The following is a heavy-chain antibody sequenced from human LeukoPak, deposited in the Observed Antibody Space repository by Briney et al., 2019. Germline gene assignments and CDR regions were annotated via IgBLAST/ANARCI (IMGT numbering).Heavy chain of an antibody. CDR3: ARRRSGSSGPPSDH. Sequence: ASVKVSCKASGYTFTSYNINWVRQATGQGLEWMGWMNPNSGNTGYAQKFQGRVNMTRNTSISTAYMELSSLESEDTAVYYCARRRSGSSGPPSDHWGQGTLVTVSS. CDR2: MNPNSGNT. D-gene: IGHD6-6*01. CDR1: GYTFTSYN. V-gene: IGHV1-8*01. J-gene: IGHJ4*02.